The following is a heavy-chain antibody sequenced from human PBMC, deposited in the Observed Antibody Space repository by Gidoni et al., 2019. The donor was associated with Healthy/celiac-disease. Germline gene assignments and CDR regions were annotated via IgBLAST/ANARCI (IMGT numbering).Heavy chain of an antibody. V-gene: IGHV1-46*03. D-gene: IGHD3-3*01. J-gene: IGHJ2*01. CDR3: ARGGRIFGVVIPSHTDWYFDL. CDR2: INPSVGST. CDR1: GSTFTSYY. Sequence: QLQLVPSGAKVKKPGASVKVSCKASGSTFTSYYMHWVRQAPGQWLEWMGIINPSVGSTSYAQKFQGRGTMTMDPSTSTVYMELSSLRSEDTAVYYCARGGRIFGVVIPSHTDWYFDLWGRGTLVTVSS.